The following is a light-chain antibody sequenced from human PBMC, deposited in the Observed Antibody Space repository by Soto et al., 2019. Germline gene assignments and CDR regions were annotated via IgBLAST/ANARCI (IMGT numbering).Light chain of an antibody. CDR2: EDN. CDR1: SGSIASNY. CDR3: QSYDSSSRV. V-gene: IGLV6-57*04. J-gene: IGLJ3*02. Sequence: NFMLTQPHSVSGSPGKTVTISCTRSSGSIASNYVQWFQQRPGSAPTTVIYEDNQRPSGVPDRFSGSIDSSSNSASLTISGLKTEDEADYYCQSYDSSSRVFGGGTKLTVL.